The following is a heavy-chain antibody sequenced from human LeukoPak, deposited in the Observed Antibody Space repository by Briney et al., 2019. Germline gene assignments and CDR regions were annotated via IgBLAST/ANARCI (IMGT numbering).Heavy chain of an antibody. Sequence: SGGSLRLSCAASGFTFSDYYMTWIRQAPGKGLEWVSYISGSGSIIYYADSVKGRFTISRDNAKNSLFLQMNSLRAEDTAVYYCAKDCSSGWYYYGMDVWGQGTTVTVSS. CDR2: ISGSGSII. D-gene: IGHD6-19*01. CDR1: GFTFSDYY. V-gene: IGHV3-11*01. J-gene: IGHJ6*02. CDR3: AKDCSSGWYYYGMDV.